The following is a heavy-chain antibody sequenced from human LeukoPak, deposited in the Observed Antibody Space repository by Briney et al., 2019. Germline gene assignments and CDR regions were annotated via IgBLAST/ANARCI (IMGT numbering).Heavy chain of an antibody. J-gene: IGHJ6*02. CDR1: GFTFSSYG. CDR3: AKGAGARHCSGGSCYSEYYGMDV. V-gene: IGHV3-33*06. Sequence: GRSLRLSCAASGFTFSSYGMHWVRQAPGKGLEWVAAIWYDGSNKYYADSVKGRFTISRDNSKNTLYLQMNSLRAEDTAVYYCAKGAGARHCSGGSCYSEYYGMDVWGQGTTVTVSS. CDR2: IWYDGSNK. D-gene: IGHD2-15*01.